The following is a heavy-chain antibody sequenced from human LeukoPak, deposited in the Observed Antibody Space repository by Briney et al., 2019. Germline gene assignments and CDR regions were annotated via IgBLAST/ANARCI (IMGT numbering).Heavy chain of an antibody. D-gene: IGHD3-3*01. CDR2: ISSSGGST. V-gene: IGHV3-23*01. J-gene: IGHJ5*02. CDR1: GFTVSSNY. CDR3: AKGYSDFWSGYLGWFDP. Sequence: PGGSLRLSCAASGFTVSSNYMSWVRQAPGKGLEWVSGISSSGGSTYYADSVKGRFTISRDNSENTLYLQMNSLRAEDTAVYYCAKGYSDFWSGYLGWFDPWGQGTLVTVSS.